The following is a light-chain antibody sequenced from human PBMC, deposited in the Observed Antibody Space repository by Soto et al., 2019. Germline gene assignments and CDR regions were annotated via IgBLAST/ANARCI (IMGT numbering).Light chain of an antibody. CDR2: QSN. V-gene: IGLV1-40*01. CDR3: QSYDNSLSGSRV. J-gene: IGLJ3*02. Sequence: QSVLTQPPSVSGAPGQGVTISCTGSSSNIGAGYDVHWYQHLPGTAPKLLIYQSNNRPPGVPDRFSGSKSGASASLAITGLQADDEADYYCQSYDNSLSGSRVFGGGTKLTVL. CDR1: SSNIGAGYD.